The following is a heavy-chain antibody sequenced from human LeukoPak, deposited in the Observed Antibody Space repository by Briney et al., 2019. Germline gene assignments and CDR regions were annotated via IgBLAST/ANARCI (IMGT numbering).Heavy chain of an antibody. CDR1: GFTFDDYA. CDR3: AKGSGYAPYYFDY. Sequence: GGSLRLSCAASGFTFDDYAMHWVGQAPGKGLEWVSGISWNSGSIGYADSVKGRFTISRDNAKNSLYLQMNSLRAEDTALYYCAKGSGYAPYYFDYWGQGALVTVSS. J-gene: IGHJ4*02. V-gene: IGHV3-9*01. D-gene: IGHD5-12*01. CDR2: ISWNSGSI.